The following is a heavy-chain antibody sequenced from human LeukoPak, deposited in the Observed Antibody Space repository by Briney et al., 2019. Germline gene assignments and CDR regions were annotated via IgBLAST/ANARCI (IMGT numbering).Heavy chain of an antibody. CDR1: GFTLSGYW. J-gene: IGHJ4*02. D-gene: IGHD5-12*01. CDR2: LHADGIER. V-gene: IGHV3-7*01. Sequence: GGSLRLSCAASGFTLSGYWMSWVRQAPGKGLEWVARLHADGIERYFVDSVKGRFTISRDNAKNSLYLQMDSLRLDYTAIYYCSRGGYSFDYLGQGTLVTVSS. CDR3: SRGGYSFDY.